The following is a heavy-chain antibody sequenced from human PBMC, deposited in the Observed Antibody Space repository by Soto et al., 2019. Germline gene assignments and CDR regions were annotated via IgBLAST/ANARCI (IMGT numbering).Heavy chain of an antibody. CDR3: ARDFLPPLWYLDY. J-gene: IGHJ4*02. Sequence: PGGSLRLSCAASGFTFSSYAMHWVRQAPGKGLEWVAVISYDGSNKYYADSVKGRFTISRDNSKNTLYLQMNSLRAEDTAVYYCARDFLPPLWYLDYWGQGTLVTVSS. D-gene: IGHD2-21*01. CDR1: GFTFSSYA. CDR2: ISYDGSNK. V-gene: IGHV3-30-3*01.